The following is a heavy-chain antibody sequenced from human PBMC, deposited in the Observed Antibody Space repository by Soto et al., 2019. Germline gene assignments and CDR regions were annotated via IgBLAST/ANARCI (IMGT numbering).Heavy chain of an antibody. V-gene: IGHV4-59*08. CDR1: GGSLSSYY. CDR2: IYYSGST. J-gene: IGHJ2*01. D-gene: IGHD2-21*01. Sequence: QVQLQESGPGLVKPSETLSLTCTVSGGSLSSYYWSWIRQPPGKGLEWIGYIYYSGSTKYNPSLKTRXXIXVXXSKNQFYLKLTSVTAADTAMYYCARHVANGFTFDVWGRGTLVTVSS. CDR3: ARHVANGFTFDV.